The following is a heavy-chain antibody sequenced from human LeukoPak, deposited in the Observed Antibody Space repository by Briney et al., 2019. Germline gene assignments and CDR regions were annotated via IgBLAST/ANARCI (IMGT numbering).Heavy chain of an antibody. CDR1: GGSISSYY. CDR3: ARQRYCSSTSCYGREYYFDY. Sequence: SETLSHTCTVSGGSISSYYWSWIRQPPGKGLEGIGYIYYSGSTNYNPSLKSRVTISVDTSKNQFSLKLSSVTAADTAVYYCARQRYCSSTSCYGREYYFDYWGQGTLVTVSS. CDR2: IYYSGST. J-gene: IGHJ4*02. D-gene: IGHD2-2*01. V-gene: IGHV4-59*08.